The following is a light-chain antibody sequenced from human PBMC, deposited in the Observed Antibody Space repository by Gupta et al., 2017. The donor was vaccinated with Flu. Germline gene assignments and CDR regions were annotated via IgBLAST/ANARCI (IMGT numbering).Light chain of an antibody. CDR2: GAS. Sequence: EIAMTQSPATLSVSPGERVTLSCRASQSVSSKLAWYQQKPGQAPRLLIFGASTRATGIPARFSGSGSGTEFTLTINSLQSEDFAAYFCQLYNDWPLTFGGGTKVEIK. CDR1: QSVSSK. V-gene: IGKV3-15*01. J-gene: IGKJ4*01. CDR3: QLYNDWPLT.